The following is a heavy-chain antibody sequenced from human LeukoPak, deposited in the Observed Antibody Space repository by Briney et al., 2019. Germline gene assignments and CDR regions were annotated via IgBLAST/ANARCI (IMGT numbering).Heavy chain of an antibody. D-gene: IGHD3-22*01. CDR2: INPSGGST. J-gene: IGHJ4*02. V-gene: IGHV1-46*01. CDR1: GYXFTSYY. Sequence: ASVKVSCKASGYXFTSYYIHWVRQAPGQGREWMGLINPSGGSTSYAQKFQGRVTMTRDTSTSTVYMELSSLRSEDTAVYYCARGRTMIVVVTHTASFDYWGQGTLVTVSS. CDR3: ARGRTMIVVVTHTASFDY.